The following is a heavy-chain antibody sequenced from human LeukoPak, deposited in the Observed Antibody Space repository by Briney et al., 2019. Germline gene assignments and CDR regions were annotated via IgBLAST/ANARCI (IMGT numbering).Heavy chain of an antibody. CDR1: GFTFNYFA. J-gene: IGHJ4*02. D-gene: IGHD1-26*01. Sequence: GGSLRLSCAGSGFTFNYFAIHWVRQAPGKGLEWVAVTSFDGTNKYYADSVRGRFTISGDNSNKTVYLQMNSLRADDTAVYYCARGEVGATPTFYFDYWGQGTLVTVSS. CDR2: TSFDGTNK. CDR3: ARGEVGATPTFYFDY. V-gene: IGHV3-30-3*01.